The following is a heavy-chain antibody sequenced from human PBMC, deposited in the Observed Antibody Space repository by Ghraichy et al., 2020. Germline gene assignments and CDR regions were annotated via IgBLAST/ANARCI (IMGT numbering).Heavy chain of an antibody. CDR1: GFTFSSYG. J-gene: IGHJ4*02. CDR2: IWYDGSNK. Sequence: GSLRLSCAASGFTFSSYGMHWVRQAPGKGLEWVAVIWYDGSNKYYADSVKGRFTISRDNSKNTLYLQMNSLRAEDTAVYYCARGLKCSGGSCYSSAYFWGQGTLVTVSS. D-gene: IGHD2-15*01. V-gene: IGHV3-33*01. CDR3: ARGLKCSGGSCYSSAYF.